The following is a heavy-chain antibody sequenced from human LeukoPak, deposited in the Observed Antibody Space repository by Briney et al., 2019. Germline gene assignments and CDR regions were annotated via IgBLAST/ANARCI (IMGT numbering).Heavy chain of an antibody. Sequence: PGRSLRLSCAASGFTFSSYAMCWVRQAPGKGLEWLAVISDDGTNKYYADSAKGRFTISRDNSKNTLYLQMNSLRDEDTAVYYCARDQGSLPVWFYYNMDVWGSATTVTVSS. CDR1: GFTFSSYA. D-gene: IGHD1-26*01. CDR3: ARDQGSLPVWFYYNMDV. V-gene: IGHV3-30*01. CDR2: ISDDGTNK. J-gene: IGHJ6*03.